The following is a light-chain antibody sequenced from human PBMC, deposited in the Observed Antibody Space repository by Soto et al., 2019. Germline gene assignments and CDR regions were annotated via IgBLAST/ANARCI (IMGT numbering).Light chain of an antibody. J-gene: IGLJ1*01. CDR2: DVS. V-gene: IGLV2-14*01. CDR3: SSYTSTTPVV. Sequence: QSVLTQPASVSGSPGQSITISCTGSSSHVDTYNYITWYQQLPGKAPKVIIYDVSNRPSGVSDRFSGSKSGNTASLTISGLLTEDEGDYYCSSYTSTTPVVFGTGTKLTVL. CDR1: SSHVDTYNY.